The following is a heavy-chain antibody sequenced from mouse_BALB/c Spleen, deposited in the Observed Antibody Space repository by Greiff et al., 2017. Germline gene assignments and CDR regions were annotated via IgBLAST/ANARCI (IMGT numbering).Heavy chain of an antibody. Sequence: EVKLVESGGGLVKPGGSLKLSCAASGFTFSSYAMSWVRQTPEKRLEWVASISSGGSTYYPDSVKGRFTISRDNARNILYLQMSSLRSEDTAMYYCARGDWDYAMDYWGQGTSVTVSS. J-gene: IGHJ4*01. V-gene: IGHV5-6-5*01. CDR3: ARGDWDYAMDY. CDR2: ISSGGST. CDR1: GFTFSSYA. D-gene: IGHD4-1*01.